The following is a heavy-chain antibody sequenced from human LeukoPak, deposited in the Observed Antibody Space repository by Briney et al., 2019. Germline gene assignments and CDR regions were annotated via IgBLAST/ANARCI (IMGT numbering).Heavy chain of an antibody. V-gene: IGHV3-74*01. Sequence: PGGSLRLSCAASGFTFSSYWMHWARQAPGKGLVWVSRIIGDGTATDYADSVKGRFTISRDNAKNTLYLQMNSLRAEDTAVYYCAKDQPLGIAAAGTPFQHWGQGTLVTVSS. CDR2: IIGDGTAT. CDR3: AKDQPLGIAAAGTPFQH. CDR1: GFTFSSYW. J-gene: IGHJ1*01. D-gene: IGHD6-13*01.